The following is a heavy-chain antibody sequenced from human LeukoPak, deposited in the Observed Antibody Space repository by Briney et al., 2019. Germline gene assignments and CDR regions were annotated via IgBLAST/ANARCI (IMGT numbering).Heavy chain of an antibody. V-gene: IGHV3-15*01. Sequence: GGSLRLSCAASGFTVSSNYMSWVRQAPGKGLEWVGRIKSKTDGGRTDYAAPVKGRFTISRDDSKNTLYLQMNSLKTEDTAVYYCTTGSSGWYGKYYFDYWGQGTLVTVSS. D-gene: IGHD6-19*01. J-gene: IGHJ4*02. CDR3: TTGSSGWYGKYYFDY. CDR2: IKSKTDGGRT. CDR1: GFTVSSNY.